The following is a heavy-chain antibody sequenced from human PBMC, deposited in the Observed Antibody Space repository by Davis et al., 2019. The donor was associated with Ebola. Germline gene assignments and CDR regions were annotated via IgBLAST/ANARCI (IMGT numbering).Heavy chain of an antibody. D-gene: IGHD6-13*01. Sequence: MPSETLSLTCTVSGGSISGYYWSWIRQAPGKGLEWIGYIYYTGSSNYNPSLKSRVTMSVDTSKNEFSLKLSSVTAADTAMYYCARDLAAAGTGWFDPWGQGTLVTVSS. V-gene: IGHV4-59*01. CDR1: GGSISGYY. J-gene: IGHJ5*02. CDR3: ARDLAAAGTGWFDP. CDR2: IYYTGSS.